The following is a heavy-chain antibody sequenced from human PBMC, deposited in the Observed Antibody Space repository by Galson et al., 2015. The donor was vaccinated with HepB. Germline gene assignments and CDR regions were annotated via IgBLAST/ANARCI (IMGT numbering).Heavy chain of an antibody. CDR2: IKDDGSQK. Sequence: SLRLSCAASGFTFSNYWMSWVRQAPGKGPEWVANIKDDGSQKYYVDSVKGRFTISRDNAKNSLYMQMSSLRVEDTAVYYCARVVNYDMDVWGQGTTVTV. J-gene: IGHJ6*02. V-gene: IGHV3-7*03. CDR3: ARVVNYDMDV. CDR1: GFTFSNYW.